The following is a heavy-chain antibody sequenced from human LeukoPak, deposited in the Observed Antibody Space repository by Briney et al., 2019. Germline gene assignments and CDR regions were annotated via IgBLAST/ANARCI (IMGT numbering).Heavy chain of an antibody. D-gene: IGHD6-13*01. J-gene: IGHJ4*02. V-gene: IGHV1-69*04. Sequence: SVKVSCKASGGTFSSYAISWVRQAPGQGLEWMGRIIPILGIANYAQKFQGRVTITADKSTNTAYMELSSLRSEDTAVYYCAGDKYTSSSAPYHFDYWDQGTLVTVSS. CDR1: GGTFSSYA. CDR3: AGDKYTSSSAPYHFDY. CDR2: IIPILGIA.